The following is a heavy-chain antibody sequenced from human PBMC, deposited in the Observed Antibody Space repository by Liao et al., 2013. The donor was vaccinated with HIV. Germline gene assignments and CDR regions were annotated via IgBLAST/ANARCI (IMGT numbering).Heavy chain of an antibody. CDR1: GGSFSAYY. Sequence: QVQLQQWGAGLLKPSETLSLTCAVYGGSFSAYYWGWIRQPPGKGLEWIGSIYYSGSTYYNPSLKSRVTISVDTSKNQFSLKLNSVTAADTAVYYCATRVQNWFDPWGQGTLVTVSS. CDR2: IYYSGST. V-gene: IGHV4-34*01. J-gene: IGHJ5*02. CDR3: ATRVQNWFDP. D-gene: IGHD1/OR15-1a*01.